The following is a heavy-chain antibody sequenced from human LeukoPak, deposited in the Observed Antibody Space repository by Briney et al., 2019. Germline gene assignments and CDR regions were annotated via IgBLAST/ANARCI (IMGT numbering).Heavy chain of an antibody. Sequence: ASVKVSCKSSRGTFSSYAISWVRQAPGQGLEWMGGIIPIFGTANYAQKFQGRVTITADESTSTAYMELSSLRSEDTAVYYCARDRFSVGTYYYGSGSYYVALIDWGQGTLVTVSS. CDR1: RGTFSSYA. CDR3: ARDRFSVGTYYYGSGSYYVALID. V-gene: IGHV1-69*13. J-gene: IGHJ4*02. CDR2: IIPIFGTA. D-gene: IGHD3-10*01.